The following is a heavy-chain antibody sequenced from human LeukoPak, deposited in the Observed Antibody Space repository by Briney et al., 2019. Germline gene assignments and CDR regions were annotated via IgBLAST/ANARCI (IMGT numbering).Heavy chain of an antibody. J-gene: IGHJ6*03. Sequence: SVKVSCKASGGTFTSYDISWVRQAPGQGLEWMGGIIPIFGTANYAQKFQGRVTITTDESTSTAYMELSSLRSEDTAVYYCAGWSGYPYYYYYYMDVWGKGTTVTVSS. CDR3: AGWSGYPYYYYYYMDV. V-gene: IGHV1-69*05. CDR1: GGTFTSYD. D-gene: IGHD3-3*01. CDR2: IIPIFGTA.